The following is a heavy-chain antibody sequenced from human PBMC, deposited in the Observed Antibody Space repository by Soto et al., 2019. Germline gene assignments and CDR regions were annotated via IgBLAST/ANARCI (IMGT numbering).Heavy chain of an antibody. V-gene: IGHV4-34*01. CDR1: SASVCDHY. CDR2: VTPSGST. J-gene: IGHJ6*02. Sequence: SETLSLTCAVFSASVCDHYWAWIRRSPDKGLQWIGEVTPSGSTDYNPSLKSRLTLSLATSKNQFSLKVPSVTAADTAVYFCARGKPSGDRVCPRSFFYYGLDVWGPGTTVTVSS. D-gene: IGHD5-18*01. CDR3: ARGKPSGDRVCPRSFFYYGLDV.